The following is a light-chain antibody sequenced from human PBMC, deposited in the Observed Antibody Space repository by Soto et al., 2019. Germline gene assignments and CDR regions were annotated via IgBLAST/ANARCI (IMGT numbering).Light chain of an antibody. CDR3: QQYNSYSWT. CDR1: QSISSW. J-gene: IGKJ1*01. CDR2: KAS. Sequence: DIQMTQSPSTLSASVGDRVTITCRASQSISSWVAWYQQKPGKAPKLLIYKASSLESGVPSRFSGSGSGTEFTLTISSLQPDDFATYYCQQYNSYSWTFVQGTKVEIK. V-gene: IGKV1-5*03.